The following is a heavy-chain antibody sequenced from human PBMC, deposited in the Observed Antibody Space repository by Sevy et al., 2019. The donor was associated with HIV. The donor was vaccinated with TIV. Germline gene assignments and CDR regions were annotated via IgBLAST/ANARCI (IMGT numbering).Heavy chain of an antibody. J-gene: IGHJ4*02. D-gene: IGHD5-18*01. V-gene: IGHV3-7*01. Sequence: GGSLRLSCAASGFTFSSYWMSWVRQAPGKGLEWVANIKQDGSEKYYVDSVKGRFTISRDNAKNSLYLQMNSLRAEDTAVYYCAREKSYVDTAMVTPFYYFDYWGQGTLVTVSS. CDR2: IKQDGSEK. CDR1: GFTFSSYW. CDR3: AREKSYVDTAMVTPFYYFDY.